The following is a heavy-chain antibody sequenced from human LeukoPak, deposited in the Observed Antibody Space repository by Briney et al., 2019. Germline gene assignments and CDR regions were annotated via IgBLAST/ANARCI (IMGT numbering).Heavy chain of an antibody. J-gene: IGHJ6*02. D-gene: IGHD2-2*01. CDR3: ARDHCTSINCYEYKYYGMDV. CDR2: INPSSGST. Sequence: ASVKVSCKASGYTFTYYYMHWVRQAPGQGLEWMGIINPSSGSTSYAQKFQGRVTMTKDTSTSTAYMELSSLRSDDTAVYYCARDHCTSINCYEYKYYGMDVWGQGTTVTVSS. CDR1: GYTFTYYY. V-gene: IGHV1-46*01.